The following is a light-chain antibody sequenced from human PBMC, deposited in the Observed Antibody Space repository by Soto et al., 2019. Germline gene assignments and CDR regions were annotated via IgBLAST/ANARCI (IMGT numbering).Light chain of an antibody. CDR1: QSVSNNY. J-gene: IGKJ1*01. CDR2: GAS. V-gene: IGKV3-20*01. CDR3: QQYGSSPRT. Sequence: TVWTQSPGTLSLSPGERATLSCRASQSVSNNYLAWYQQRPGQAPRLLIYGASSRATGIPDRFSGSGSGTDFTLTISRLEPEDFAVYYCQQYGSSPRTFGQGTKVDIK.